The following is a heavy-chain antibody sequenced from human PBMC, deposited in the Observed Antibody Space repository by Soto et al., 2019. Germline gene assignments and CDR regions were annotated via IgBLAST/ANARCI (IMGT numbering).Heavy chain of an antibody. CDR2: IYHSGST. Sequence: PSETPSLTCAVSVGSISRSNWCSWVRQPPGKGLEWIGEIYHSGSTNYHPSLKSRVTISVDKSKNQFSLKLTSLPAADTAVYYCARSITFDWLFFDNWGQGTLVTVSS. J-gene: IGHJ4*02. V-gene: IGHV4-4*02. D-gene: IGHD3-9*01. CDR1: VGSISRSNW. CDR3: ARSITFDWLFFDN.